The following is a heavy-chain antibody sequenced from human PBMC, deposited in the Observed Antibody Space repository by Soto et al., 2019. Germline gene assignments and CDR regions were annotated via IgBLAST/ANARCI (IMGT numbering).Heavy chain of an antibody. J-gene: IGHJ4*02. V-gene: IGHV3-23*01. Sequence: DVQLLESGGGLVQPGGSLRLSCAASGFTFSSYAMNWVRQAPGKGLEWVSLISGTADNTYYADSVKGRFTISRDNSKNALYLQMNSLRAEDTAVYYCAKDRISRGAAPFDYWGQGTLVTVSS. D-gene: IGHD3-10*01. CDR1: GFTFSSYA. CDR3: AKDRISRGAAPFDY. CDR2: ISGTADNT.